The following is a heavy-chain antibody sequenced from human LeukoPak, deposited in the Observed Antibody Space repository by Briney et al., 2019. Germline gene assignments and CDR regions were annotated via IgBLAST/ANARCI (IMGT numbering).Heavy chain of an antibody. Sequence: GSLRLSCAASGFTFSSYGMSWVRQAPGKGLEWVSAISATGGTTYYADSVKGRFTISRDNSKNTLYLQMNSLRAEDTAIYYCAKNGDRGAYCSGGSCYPYYYYYIDVWGKGTTVTISS. V-gene: IGHV3-23*01. CDR1: GFTFSSYG. CDR2: ISATGGTT. D-gene: IGHD2-15*01. CDR3: AKNGDRGAYCSGGSCYPYYYYYIDV. J-gene: IGHJ6*03.